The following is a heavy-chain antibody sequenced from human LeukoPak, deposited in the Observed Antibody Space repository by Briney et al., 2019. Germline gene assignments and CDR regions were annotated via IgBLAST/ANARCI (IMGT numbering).Heavy chain of an antibody. CDR3: ARDRGPGYSYGVLDY. J-gene: IGHJ4*02. Sequence: GGSLRLSCAASGFTFSSYAMSWVRQAPGKGLGWMAVMWYDGSNKYYAGSVKGRFTISRDNSKNTLYLQMNSLRAEDTAVYYCARDRGPGYSYGVLDYWGQGTLVTVSS. V-gene: IGHV3-33*08. D-gene: IGHD5-18*01. CDR2: MWYDGSNK. CDR1: GFTFSSYA.